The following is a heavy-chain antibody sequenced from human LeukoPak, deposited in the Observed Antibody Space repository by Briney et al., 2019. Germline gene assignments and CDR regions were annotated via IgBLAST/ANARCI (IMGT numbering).Heavy chain of an antibody. CDR1: GYSFTNYW. J-gene: IGHJ4*02. Sequence: GESLKISCKGSGYSFTNYWIGWVRQMPGKGLEWMGIIYPGDSDTRYSPSFQGQVTISADKSISTAYLQWSSLKASDTAMYYCARLLVDSSGYSGFDYWGQGTLVTVSS. CDR2: IYPGDSDT. V-gene: IGHV5-51*01. CDR3: ARLLVDSSGYSGFDY. D-gene: IGHD3-22*01.